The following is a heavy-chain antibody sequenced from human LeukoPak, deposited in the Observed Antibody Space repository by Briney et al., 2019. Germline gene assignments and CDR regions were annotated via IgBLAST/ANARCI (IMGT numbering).Heavy chain of an antibody. CDR3: ARRRGDDYGDY. CDR1: GGSISNSSYY. CDR2: IYYSGST. V-gene: IGHV4-39*01. D-gene: IGHD3-16*01. J-gene: IGHJ4*02. Sequence: SETLSLTCTVSGGSISNSSYYWGWIRQPPGKGLEWIGSIYYSGSTCYNPSLKSRVTISVDTSKNQFSLKLSSVTAADTAVYYCARRRGDDYGDYWGQGTLVTVSS.